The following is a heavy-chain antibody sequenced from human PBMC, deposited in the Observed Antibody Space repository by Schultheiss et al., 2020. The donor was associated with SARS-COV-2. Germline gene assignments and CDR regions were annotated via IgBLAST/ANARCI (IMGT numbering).Heavy chain of an antibody. CDR1: GGTFSSYA. D-gene: IGHD2-15*01. V-gene: IGHV1-69*05. CDR3: ARDGPWDGGKATPYFQH. CDR2: IIPIFGTA. J-gene: IGHJ1*01. Sequence: SVKVSCKASGGTFSSYAISWVRQAPGQGLEWMGGIIPIFGTANYAQKFQGRVTMTRDTSTSTVYMELSSLRSEDTAVYYCARDGPWDGGKATPYFQHWGQGTLVTVSS.